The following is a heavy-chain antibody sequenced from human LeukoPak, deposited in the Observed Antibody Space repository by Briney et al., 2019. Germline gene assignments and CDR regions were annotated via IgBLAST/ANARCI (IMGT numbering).Heavy chain of an antibody. CDR1: GFTFDNYA. J-gene: IGHJ6*03. CDR3: AKDEAAAGTEGNYYMDV. Sequence: GGSLRLSCAASGFTFDNYAMHWVRQAPGKGLEWVSLISWDGGSTYYADSVKGRFTISRDNSKNSLYLQMNSLRAEDTALYYCAKDEAAAGTEGNYYMDVWGKGTTVTVSS. V-gene: IGHV3-43D*03. CDR2: ISWDGGST. D-gene: IGHD6-13*01.